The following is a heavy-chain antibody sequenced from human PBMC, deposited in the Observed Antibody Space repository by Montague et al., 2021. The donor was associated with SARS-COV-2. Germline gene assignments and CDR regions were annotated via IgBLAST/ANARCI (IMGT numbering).Heavy chain of an antibody. CDR2: IYYSGST. V-gene: IGHV4-39*07. CDR1: GGSICSSSYY. Sequence: SETLSLTCSVSGGSICSSSYYWGWIRQPPGKGLEWIGTIYYSGSTYYNPSLKSRVTISVDTSKNQFSLKLSSVTAADTAVYYCARGWFSPMLVVVIRGPFDYWGQGALVTVSS. J-gene: IGHJ4*02. D-gene: IGHD3-22*01. CDR3: ARGWFSPMLVVVIRGPFDY.